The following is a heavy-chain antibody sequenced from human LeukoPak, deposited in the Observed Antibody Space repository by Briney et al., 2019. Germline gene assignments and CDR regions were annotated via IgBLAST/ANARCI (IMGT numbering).Heavy chain of an antibody. CDR3: ARHYCTTTTCSSGAFDY. V-gene: IGHV3-48*01. D-gene: IGHD2-2*01. J-gene: IGHJ4*02. Sequence: PGGSLRLSCAASGFTFSTYSMNWVRQAPGKGLEWISYISSSSDTTLYADSVKGRFTISRDNAKNSLYLQMNRLGAEDTAVFYCARHYCTTTTCSSGAFDYWGQGTLVTDSS. CDR1: GFTFSTYS. CDR2: ISSSSDTT.